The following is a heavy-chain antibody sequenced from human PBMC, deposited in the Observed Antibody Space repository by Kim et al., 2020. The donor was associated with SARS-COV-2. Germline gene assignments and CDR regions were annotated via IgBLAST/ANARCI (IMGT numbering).Heavy chain of an antibody. CDR3: GKEHDKSPGALL. J-gene: IGHJ4*02. V-gene: IGHV3-74*01. CDR2: IKGDGSGA. Sequence: GGSLRLSCAASGFRFSGFWMHWVRQAPGKGLEWVSRIKGDGSGADYADFVTGRFTISRDNAKNTVYLQVNSLRADDTAVYYCGKEHDKSPGALLWCQG. D-gene: IGHD3-10*01. CDR1: GFRFSGFW.